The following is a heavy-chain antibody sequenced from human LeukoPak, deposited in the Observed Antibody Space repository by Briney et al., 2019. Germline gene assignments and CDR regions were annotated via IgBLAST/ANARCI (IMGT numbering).Heavy chain of an antibody. V-gene: IGHV3-23*01. J-gene: IGHJ4*02. CDR3: VEDVVVVVAAKPGI. CDR1: GFSFSTYA. CDR2: ISGTGDST. Sequence: GGSLRLSCAASGFSFSTYAMGWVRQAPGKGLEWVSSISGTGDSTYYADAVKGRFTISRDNSKNTLYLQMNSLRAEDTAVYYCVEDVVVVVAAKPGIWGQGTLVTVSS. D-gene: IGHD2-15*01.